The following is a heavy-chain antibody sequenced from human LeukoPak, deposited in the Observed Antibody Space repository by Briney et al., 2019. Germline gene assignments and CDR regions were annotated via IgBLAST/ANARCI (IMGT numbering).Heavy chain of an antibody. CDR2: IRSKANSYAT. J-gene: IGHJ4*02. CDR1: GFTFSGSG. D-gene: IGHD2-2*01. CDR3: ARYCSRTICYG. Sequence: GGSLRLSCAASGFTFSGSGMHWVRQASGKGLEWVGRIRSKANSYATAYTASVKGRFTISRDDSKNMAYLQMNSLKTEDTAVYYCARYCSRTICYGWGQGTLVTGSS. V-gene: IGHV3-73*01.